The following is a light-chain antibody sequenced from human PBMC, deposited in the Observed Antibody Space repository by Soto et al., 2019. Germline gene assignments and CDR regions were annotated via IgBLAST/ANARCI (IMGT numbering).Light chain of an antibody. Sequence: DIQMTQSPSSLSASVGDRVTITCRASQSIRSYLNWYQQKPGKAPKLLIYAASSLQSGVPSRFSSSGSGTDFTLTISSLQPEDFAPYYCQQSYSTLLTFGGGTKVEIK. CDR1: QSIRSY. V-gene: IGKV1-39*01. CDR3: QQSYSTLLT. CDR2: AAS. J-gene: IGKJ4*01.